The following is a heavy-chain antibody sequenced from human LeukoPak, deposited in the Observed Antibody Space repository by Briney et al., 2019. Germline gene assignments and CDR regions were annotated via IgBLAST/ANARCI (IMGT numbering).Heavy chain of an antibody. Sequence: SQTLSLTCALSGDILSRHTAAYNWLRLSPSRGLEWLGRTYYRYQWFNDYAPSVRGRITDSPDTSKNQFSLQLNSVSPEDTAVYYCARDRLGMGYWGQGTPVTVSS. CDR3: ARDRLGMGY. CDR1: GDILSRHTAA. J-gene: IGHJ4*02. CDR2: TYYRYQWFN. V-gene: IGHV6-1*01. D-gene: IGHD7-27*01.